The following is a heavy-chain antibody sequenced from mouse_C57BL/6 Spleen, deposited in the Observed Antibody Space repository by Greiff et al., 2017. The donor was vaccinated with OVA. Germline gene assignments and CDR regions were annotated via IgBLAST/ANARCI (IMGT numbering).Heavy chain of an antibody. CDR2: IRSKSNNYAT. J-gene: IGHJ3*01. D-gene: IGHD2-2*01. Sequence: EVQLVESGGGLVQPKGSLKLSCAASGFSFNTYAMNWVRQAPGKGLEWVARIRSKSNNYATYYADSVKDRFTISRDDSESMLYLQMNNLKTEDTAMYYCVRQGDGYDTWFAYWGQGTLVTVSA. CDR1: GFSFNTYA. V-gene: IGHV10-1*01. CDR3: VRQGDGYDTWFAY.